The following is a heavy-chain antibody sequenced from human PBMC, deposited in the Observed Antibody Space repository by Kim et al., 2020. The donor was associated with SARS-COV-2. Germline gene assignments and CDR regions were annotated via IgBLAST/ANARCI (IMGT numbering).Heavy chain of an antibody. CDR2: ISGNGVNK. Sequence: GGSLRLSCVASGFTFDTYAMSWVRQAPGKGLEWVSVISGNGVNKFYADSVRGRFTISRDNSKDTLYLQKNSLRDEDTALYYCAKVVVMDGYNYYYYYGMDVWGQGTTVTVSS. J-gene: IGHJ6*02. V-gene: IGHV3-23*01. CDR1: GFTFDTYA. D-gene: IGHD3-22*01. CDR3: AKVVVMDGYNYYYYYGMDV.